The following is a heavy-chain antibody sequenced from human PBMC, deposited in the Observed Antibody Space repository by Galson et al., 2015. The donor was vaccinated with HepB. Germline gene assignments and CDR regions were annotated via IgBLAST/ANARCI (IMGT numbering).Heavy chain of an antibody. J-gene: IGHJ4*02. D-gene: IGHD3-3*01. CDR3: ARLAYYDFWSGYYASGTYYFDY. CDR2: IIPIFGTA. CDR1: GGTFSSYA. V-gene: IGHV1-69*06. Sequence: SVKVSCKASGGTFSSYAISWVRQAPGQGLEWMGGIIPIFGTANYAQKFQGRVTITADKSTSTAYMELSSLRSGDTAVYYCARLAYYDFWSGYYASGTYYFDYWGQGTLVTVSS.